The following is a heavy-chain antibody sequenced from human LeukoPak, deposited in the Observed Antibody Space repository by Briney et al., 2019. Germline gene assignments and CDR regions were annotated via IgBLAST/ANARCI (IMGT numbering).Heavy chain of an antibody. V-gene: IGHV1-69*05. Sequence: GASVKVSCKASGGTFSSYAISWVRQAPGQGLGWMGGIIPIFGTANYAQKFQGRVTITTDESTSTAYMELSSLRSEDTAVYYCARDLGGGGSSGYYMDVWGKGTTVTVSS. D-gene: IGHD3-10*01. CDR3: ARDLGGGGSSGYYMDV. CDR1: GGTFSSYA. CDR2: IIPIFGTA. J-gene: IGHJ6*03.